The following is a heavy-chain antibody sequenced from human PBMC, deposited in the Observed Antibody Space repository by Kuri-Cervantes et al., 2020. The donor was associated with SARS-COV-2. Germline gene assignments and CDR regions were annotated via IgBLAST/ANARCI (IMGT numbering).Heavy chain of an antibody. CDR2: INHSGST. V-gene: IGHV4-34*01. D-gene: IGHD3-3*01. Sequence: GSLRLSCAVYGGSFSGYYWSWIRQPPGKGLEWIGEINHSGSTNYNPSLKSRVTISVDTSKNQFSLKLSSVTAADTAVYYCARHIPYYDFWSGYYDAFDIWGQGTMVTVSS. J-gene: IGHJ3*02. CDR1: GGSFSGYY. CDR3: ARHIPYYDFWSGYYDAFDI.